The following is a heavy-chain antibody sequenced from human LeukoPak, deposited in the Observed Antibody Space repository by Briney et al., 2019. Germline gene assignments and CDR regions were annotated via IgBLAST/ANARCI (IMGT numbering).Heavy chain of an antibody. CDR2: IYWDDDK. CDR3: AHSGTGFDY. J-gene: IGHJ4*02. Sequence: TLSLTCAVSGGSISSGGYSWSWIRQPPGKGLEWLALIYWDDDKRYSPSLKSRLTITKDTSKNQVVLTMTNMDPVDTATYYCAHSGTGFDYWGQGTLVTVSS. CDR1: GGSISSGGYS. V-gene: IGHV2-5*08. D-gene: IGHD1-7*01.